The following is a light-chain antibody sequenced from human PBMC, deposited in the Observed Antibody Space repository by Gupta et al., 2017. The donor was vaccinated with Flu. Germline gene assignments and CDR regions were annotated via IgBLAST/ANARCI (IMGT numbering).Light chain of an antibody. V-gene: IGKV2-28*01. CDR3: MQALQTPYT. Sequence: DIVVTQSPLSLPVTPGEPASISCRSSQSLLHRNGYNHLDWYLQKPGQSPQLLIYLGSYRASGVPDRFSGSGSGTDFTLKISRVEAEDVGVYYCMQALQTPYTFGQGTKLEIK. CDR1: QSLLHRNGYNH. CDR2: LGS. J-gene: IGKJ2*01.